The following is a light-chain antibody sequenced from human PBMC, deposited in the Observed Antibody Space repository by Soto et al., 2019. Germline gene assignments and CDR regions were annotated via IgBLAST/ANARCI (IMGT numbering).Light chain of an antibody. CDR2: DAS. CDR3: QQYNSYSQT. Sequence: DIQMTQSPSTLSGSVGDRFTITCRASQSISSWLAWYQQKPGKAPNLLIYDASALESGVPSRFSGSGSGTEFTLTIGSLQPDDFATYYCQQYNSYSQTFGQGTKVDIK. CDR1: QSISSW. J-gene: IGKJ1*01. V-gene: IGKV1-5*01.